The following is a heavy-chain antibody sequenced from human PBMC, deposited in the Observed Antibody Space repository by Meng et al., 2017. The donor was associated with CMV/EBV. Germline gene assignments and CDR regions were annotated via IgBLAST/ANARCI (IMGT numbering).Heavy chain of an antibody. J-gene: IGHJ6*02. CDR2: IRYDGSNK. CDR1: GFTFSSYG. CDR3: AKDGIGGLRYFDLYGMDV. Sequence: GESLKISCAASGFTFSSYGMYWVRQAPGKGLEWVAFIRYDGSNKYYADSVKGRFTISRDNSKNTLYLQMNSLRAEGTAVYYRAKDGIGGLRYFDLYGMDVWGQGTTVTVSS. V-gene: IGHV3-30*02. D-gene: IGHD3-9*01.